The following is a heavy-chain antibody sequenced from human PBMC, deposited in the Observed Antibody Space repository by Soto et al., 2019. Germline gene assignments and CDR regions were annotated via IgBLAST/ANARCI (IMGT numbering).Heavy chain of an antibody. CDR3: AKAMAAYSSSSWSENWFDP. J-gene: IGHJ5*02. D-gene: IGHD6-6*01. V-gene: IGHV3-9*01. CDR2: ISWNGGDM. CDR1: GFTFHDYA. Sequence: GGSLRLSCAASGFTFHDYAMHWVRQVPGKGLEWVAGISWNGGDMGFADSVKGRFAISRDNAKKSLYLQMNSLRPEDTAFYYCAKAMAAYSSSSWSENWFDPWGQGTLVTVSS.